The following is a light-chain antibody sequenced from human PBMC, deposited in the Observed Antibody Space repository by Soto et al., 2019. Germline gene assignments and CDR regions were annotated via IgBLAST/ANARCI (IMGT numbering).Light chain of an antibody. CDR3: QEYNPWPWT. V-gene: IGKV3-15*01. CDR2: GAS. Sequence: ETLMTQSPATLSVSPGERATLSCRASQSVNNNLAWYHQKLGQAPRALIYGASTRATGIPARFTGSGSGTEFILTITSLQSEDSAVYYCQEYNPWPWTFGQGTKVEFK. CDR1: QSVNNN. J-gene: IGKJ1*01.